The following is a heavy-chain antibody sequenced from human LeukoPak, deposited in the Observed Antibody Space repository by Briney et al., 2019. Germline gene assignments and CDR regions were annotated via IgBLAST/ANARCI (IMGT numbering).Heavy chain of an antibody. CDR2: INPNSGGT. CDR1: GYTFTVYY. CDR3: ATDDSSGYYSGP. J-gene: IGHJ5*02. Sequence: ASVKVSSKASGYTFTVYYMAWVRQAPGQGLEWMGRINPNSGGTNYAQKFQGRVTMTRDTSISTAYMELSRLRSDDTAVYYCATDDSSGYYSGPWGQGTLVTVSS. V-gene: IGHV1-2*06. D-gene: IGHD3-22*01.